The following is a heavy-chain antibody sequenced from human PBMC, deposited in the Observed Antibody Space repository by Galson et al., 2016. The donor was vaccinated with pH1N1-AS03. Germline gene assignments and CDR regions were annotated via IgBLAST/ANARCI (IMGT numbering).Heavy chain of an antibody. CDR2: ISSSSTTI. J-gene: IGHJ6*02. V-gene: IGHV3-48*01. CDR3: ARDGIGYCGRDCTYRYGMDV. CDR1: GFTFSDYS. D-gene: IGHD2-21*02. Sequence: SLRLSCAASGFTFSDYSTNWVRQSPGKGLEWVSYISSSSTTIYYADSVKGRFTISRDNAKNSLYLQMSSLRADDTAVYYCARDGIGYCGRDCTYRYGMDVWGQGTMVTVSS.